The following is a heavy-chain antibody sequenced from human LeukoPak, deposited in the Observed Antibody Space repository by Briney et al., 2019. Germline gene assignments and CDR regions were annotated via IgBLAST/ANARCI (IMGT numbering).Heavy chain of an antibody. V-gene: IGHV3-9*01. D-gene: IGHD6-13*01. CDR3: ARDGRVYSSSWYNYYYYMDV. CDR2: ISWNSGSI. J-gene: IGHJ6*03. Sequence: GRSLRLSCAASGFTFDDYAMHWVRQAPGKGLEWVSGISWNSGSIGYADSVKGRFTISRDNAKNSLYLQMNSLRAEDTALYYCARDGRVYSSSWYNYYYYMDVWGKGTTVTVSS. CDR1: GFTFDDYA.